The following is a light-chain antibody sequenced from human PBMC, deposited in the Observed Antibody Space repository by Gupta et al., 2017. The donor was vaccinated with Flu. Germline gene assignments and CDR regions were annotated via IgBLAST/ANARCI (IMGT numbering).Light chain of an antibody. CDR1: QSVGSK. CDR2: GAS. V-gene: IGKV3-15*01. J-gene: IGKJ2*01. CDR3: QQYNDWFLYT. Sequence: TTLSVSPGERATLSCRTSQSVGSKLAWYKQKPGQAPRLLIYGASTRATGVPARFSGSGSGTEFTLTINSLQSEDFAVYYCQQYNDWFLYTFGQGTKLEIK.